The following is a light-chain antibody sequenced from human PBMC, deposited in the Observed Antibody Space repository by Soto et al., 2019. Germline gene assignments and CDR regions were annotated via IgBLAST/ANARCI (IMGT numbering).Light chain of an antibody. CDR3: QQSYSTLPWT. J-gene: IGKJ1*01. V-gene: IGKV1-39*01. CDR1: QSINSY. Sequence: DIQMTQSPSSLSASVGDRVTITCRASQSINSYLNWYQQKPGKAPKLLIYGASSLQSGVPSRFSGSGSGTDFTLTTRSLQPEDFATYYCQQSYSTLPWTCGQGTKVEIK. CDR2: GAS.